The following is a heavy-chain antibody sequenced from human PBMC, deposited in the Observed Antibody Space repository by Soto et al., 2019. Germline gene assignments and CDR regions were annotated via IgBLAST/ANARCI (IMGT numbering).Heavy chain of an antibody. CDR1: GYTFTSYG. Sequence: QVQLVQSGAEVKKPGASVKVSCKASGYTFTSYGISWVRQAPGQGLEWMGWISAYNGNTNYAQKLQGRVNMTTDSSTSTAYMELRSLRYDDTAVYSCACSKALEYSSSAGGDYWGQGTLVTVSS. D-gene: IGHD6-6*01. J-gene: IGHJ4*02. CDR3: ACSKALEYSSSAGGDY. CDR2: ISAYNGNT. V-gene: IGHV1-18*01.